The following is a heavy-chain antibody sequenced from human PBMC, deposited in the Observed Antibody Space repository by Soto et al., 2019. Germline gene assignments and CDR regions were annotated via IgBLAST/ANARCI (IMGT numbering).Heavy chain of an antibody. D-gene: IGHD6-13*01. CDR1: GYSFTSYW. CDR2: IYPGDSDT. CDR3: ARPAAAGTYTQRGFEY. V-gene: IGHV5-51*01. J-gene: IGHJ4*01. Sequence: PGESLKISCKGSGYSFTSYWIGWVRQMPGKGLEWIGIIYPGDSDTRYSPSFKGQVTISAEKSISTAYLQWSSLKASDTAMYYCARPAAAGTYTQRGFEYWGHGTLVTASS.